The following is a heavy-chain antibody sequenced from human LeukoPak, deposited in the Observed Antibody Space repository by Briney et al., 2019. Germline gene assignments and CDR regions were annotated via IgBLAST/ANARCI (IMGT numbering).Heavy chain of an antibody. CDR2: ISGSGGST. Sequence: GGSLRLSCAASGLTFRSYAMNWVRQAPGKGLEWVSAISGSGGSTYYADSVKGRFTISRDNSKNTLYLQMNSLRFEDTAVYYCAKVPLIAAPKHFDYWGQGTLVTVSS. CDR3: AKVPLIAAPKHFDY. D-gene: IGHD6-13*01. V-gene: IGHV3-23*01. J-gene: IGHJ4*02. CDR1: GLTFRSYA.